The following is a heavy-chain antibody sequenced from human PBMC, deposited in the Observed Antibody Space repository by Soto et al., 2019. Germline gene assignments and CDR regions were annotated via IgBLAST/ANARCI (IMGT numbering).Heavy chain of an antibody. Sequence: QVQLVESGGGVVQPGRSLRLSCAASGFTFSNYAMHWVRQAPGKGLEWVAVISYDGSNKYYADSVKGRFTISRDNSKNPLYLQMNSLRAEDTAVYYCAREPAYYYDSSGYSAPFGYWGQGTLVTVSS. CDR3: AREPAYYYDSSGYSAPFGY. CDR1: GFTFSNYA. D-gene: IGHD3-22*01. V-gene: IGHV3-30-3*01. CDR2: ISYDGSNK. J-gene: IGHJ4*02.